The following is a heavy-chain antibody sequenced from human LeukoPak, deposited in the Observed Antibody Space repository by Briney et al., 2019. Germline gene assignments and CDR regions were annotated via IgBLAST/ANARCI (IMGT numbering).Heavy chain of an antibody. CDR1: GFTFTTYS. D-gene: IGHD6-19*01. Sequence: PGGSLRLSCAASGFTFTTYSMHWVRQVPGKGLVWVSRIKSDGSRTYYADSVKGRFTISRDNAKSTLYLQMDSLRAEDTAVYYCARALSSAWGLVDCWGQGTLATVSS. J-gene: IGHJ4*02. CDR2: IKSDGSRT. CDR3: ARALSSAWGLVDC. V-gene: IGHV3-74*01.